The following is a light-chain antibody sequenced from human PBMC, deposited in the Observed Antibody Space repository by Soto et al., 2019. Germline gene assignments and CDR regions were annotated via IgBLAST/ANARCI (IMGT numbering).Light chain of an antibody. CDR1: QSISSW. J-gene: IGKJ1*01. Sequence: DIQMTQSPSTLSATAVDRVTITCRASQSISSWLAWNQHKPGKAPKLLIYDASNLDSGVPSRFSGSGSGTEFSLTISNLQPDDCATYYCQQYENYWTFGQGTKVDIK. CDR2: DAS. CDR3: QQYENYWT. V-gene: IGKV1-5*01.